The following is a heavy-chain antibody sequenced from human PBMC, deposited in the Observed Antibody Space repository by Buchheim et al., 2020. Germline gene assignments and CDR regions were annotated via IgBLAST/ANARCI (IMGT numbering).Heavy chain of an antibody. Sequence: QLQLQESGPGLVKPSETLSLTCTVSGGSISSSSYYWGWIRQPPGKGLEWIGSIYYSGSTYYNPSLKSRVTISVDTSKNQFSLKLSSVTAADTAVYYCARHEVLLKWLFFAFDIWGQGT. J-gene: IGHJ3*02. V-gene: IGHV4-39*01. D-gene: IGHD3-22*01. CDR3: ARHEVLLKWLFFAFDI. CDR2: IYYSGST. CDR1: GGSISSSSYY.